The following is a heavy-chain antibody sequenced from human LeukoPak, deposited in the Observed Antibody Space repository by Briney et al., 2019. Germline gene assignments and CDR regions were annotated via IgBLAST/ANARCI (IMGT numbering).Heavy chain of an antibody. CDR3: ANGGYYSLDS. CDR1: GFTFRNYG. CDR2: ISYDGSNK. J-gene: IGHJ4*02. Sequence: GGSLRLSCAASGFTFRNYGMHWVRQAPGKGLEWVAVISYDGSNKYYADSVKGRFTISRDNSKRTLFLQTDSLRGEDTAVYYCANGGYYSLDSWGQGTLVTVSS. V-gene: IGHV3-30*18. D-gene: IGHD2-15*01.